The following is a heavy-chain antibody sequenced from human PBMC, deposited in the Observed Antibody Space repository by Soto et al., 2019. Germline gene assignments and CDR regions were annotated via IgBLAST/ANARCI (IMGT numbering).Heavy chain of an antibody. V-gene: IGHV3-33*01. D-gene: IGHD5-12*01. CDR3: AGYETVATTSYYYYGMDV. CDR2: IWYDGSNK. CDR1: GFTFSSYG. J-gene: IGHJ6*02. Sequence: GGSLRLSCAASGFTFSSYGMHWVRQAPGKGLEWVAVIWYDGSNKYYADSVKGRFTISRDNSKNTLYLQMNSLRAEDTAVYYCAGYETVATTSYYYYGMDVWGQGTTVTVSS.